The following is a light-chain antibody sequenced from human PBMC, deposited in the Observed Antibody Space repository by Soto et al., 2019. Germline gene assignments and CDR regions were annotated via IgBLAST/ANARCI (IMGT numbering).Light chain of an antibody. CDR1: QSIGTY. CDR3: QQRSDWTRT. Sequence: EIVLTQSPVTLSLYPGERATLSCRASQSIGTYLAWYQQKPDQAPRLLIYHTSNRATGIPARLSGSGSGTAFTLTISGLEPEDFAVYYCQQRSDWTRTFGQGTKVEVK. CDR2: HTS. V-gene: IGKV3-11*01. J-gene: IGKJ1*01.